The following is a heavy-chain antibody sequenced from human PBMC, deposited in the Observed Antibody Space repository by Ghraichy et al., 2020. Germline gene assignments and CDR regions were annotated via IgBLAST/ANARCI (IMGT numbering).Heavy chain of an antibody. Sequence: LSLTCAASGFTFSSYSMNWVRQAPGKGLEWVSYISYSSSAIYYADSVKGRFTISRDNAKNSLYLQMNSLRDEDTAVYYCARGVNINSSGRFDPLGQGTQVTVAS. CDR3: ARGVNINSSGRFDP. J-gene: IGHJ5*02. D-gene: IGHD2/OR15-2a*01. CDR2: ISYSSSAI. CDR1: GFTFSSYS. V-gene: IGHV3-48*02.